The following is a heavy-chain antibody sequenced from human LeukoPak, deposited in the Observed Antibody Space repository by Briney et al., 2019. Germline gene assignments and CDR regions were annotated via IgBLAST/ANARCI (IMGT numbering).Heavy chain of an antibody. Sequence: GGSLRLSCAASGFTFDTYWMSWVRQAPGKGLEWVANIKKDGSEKYYVDSVKGRFTISRDNAKNSLYLQMNSLRAEDTAVYYCARDRAQLDYWGQGTLVTVSS. V-gene: IGHV3-7*01. CDR2: IKKDGSEK. D-gene: IGHD2-2*01. J-gene: IGHJ4*02. CDR1: GFTFDTYW. CDR3: ARDRAQLDY.